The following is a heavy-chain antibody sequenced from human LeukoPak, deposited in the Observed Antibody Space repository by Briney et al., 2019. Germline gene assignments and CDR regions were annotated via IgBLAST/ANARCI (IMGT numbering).Heavy chain of an antibody. Sequence: GGSLRLSCAASGFTFASYSMNWVRQAPGKGLEWVSSISGDSTYIYNAGSVKGRFTISRDKAQASLYLQMISLRADDTAVYYCARVSGRLERQSDLDYWGQGTLVIVSS. D-gene: IGHD1-1*01. J-gene: IGHJ4*02. CDR2: ISGDSTYI. CDR1: GFTFASYS. CDR3: ARVSGRLERQSDLDY. V-gene: IGHV3-21*01.